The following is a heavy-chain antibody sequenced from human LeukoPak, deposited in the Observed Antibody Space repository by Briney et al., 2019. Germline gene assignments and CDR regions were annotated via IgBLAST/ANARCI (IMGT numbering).Heavy chain of an antibody. J-gene: IGHJ4*02. V-gene: IGHV3-48*01. CDR3: STAKFDN. CDR1: GSPLSSYI. Sequence: GGSLRLSCAAPGSPLSSYIINWIRPAPGKGLEWVSYINIDSITVNYADSVKGRFTISRDNAKNSLYLQMNSLRAEDTAVYYCSTAKFDNWGQGTLVTVSS. CDR2: INIDSITV.